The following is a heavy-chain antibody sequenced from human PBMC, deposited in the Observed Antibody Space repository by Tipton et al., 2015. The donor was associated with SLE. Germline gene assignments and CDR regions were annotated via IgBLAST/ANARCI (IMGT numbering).Heavy chain of an antibody. D-gene: IGHD5-24*01. V-gene: IGHV4-4*07. CDR1: GGSISSYY. CDR3: ARDGRRWLQPSGWFDP. Sequence: TLSLTCTVSGGSISSYYWSWIRQPAGKGLEWIGRIYTSGSTNYNPSLKSRVTISVDTSKNQFSLKLSSVAAADTAVYYCARDGRRWLQPSGWFDPWGQGTLATVSS. CDR2: IYTSGST. J-gene: IGHJ5*02.